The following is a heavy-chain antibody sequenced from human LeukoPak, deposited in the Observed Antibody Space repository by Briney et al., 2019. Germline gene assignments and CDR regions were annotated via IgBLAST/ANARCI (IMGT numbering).Heavy chain of an antibody. V-gene: IGHV3-30*04. D-gene: IGHD6-19*01. CDR2: ISYGGGNR. CDR3: ARDPPFSSGWSQNYFDY. J-gene: IGHJ4*02. CDR1: GFTFDMYA. Sequence: GGSLRLSCAPSGFTFDMYAMHWVRQAPGKGLEWVAVISYGGGNRNYADSVKGRFTISRDNSKNTLYLEMNSLGPEDTAVYYCARDPPFSSGWSQNYFDYWGQGTLVTVSS.